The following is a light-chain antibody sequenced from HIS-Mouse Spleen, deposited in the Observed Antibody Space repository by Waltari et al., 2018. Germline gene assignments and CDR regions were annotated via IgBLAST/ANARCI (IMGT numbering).Light chain of an antibody. CDR3: QGWDSSSDHVV. CDR2: DDS. J-gene: IGLJ2*01. CDR1: NIGSKS. Sequence: SYVLTQPPSVSVAPGKTARITCGGNNIGSKSGHWYQQKPGQAPGLVVYDDSDRPPGTPGRFPGSNAGKTATMTISRVEAGDEADYYCQGWDSSSDHVVFGGGTKLTVL. V-gene: IGLV3-21*03.